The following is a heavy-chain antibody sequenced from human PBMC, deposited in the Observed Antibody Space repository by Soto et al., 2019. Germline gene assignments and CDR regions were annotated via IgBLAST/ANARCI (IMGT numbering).Heavy chain of an antibody. J-gene: IGHJ6*02. CDR3: ARDRVITYGGVIVPYYYYYGMDV. Sequence: QVQLVESGGGVVQPGRSLRLSCAASGFTFSSYAMHWVRQAPVKGLEWVAVISYDGSNKYYADSVKGRFTISRDNSKNTLYLQMNSLRGEDTAVYYCARDRVITYGGVIVPYYYYYGMDVWGQGTTVTVSS. V-gene: IGHV3-30-3*01. CDR2: ISYDGSNK. CDR1: GFTFSSYA. D-gene: IGHD3-16*02.